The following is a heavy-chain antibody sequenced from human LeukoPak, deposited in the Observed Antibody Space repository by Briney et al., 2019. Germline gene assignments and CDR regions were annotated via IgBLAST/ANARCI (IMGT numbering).Heavy chain of an antibody. V-gene: IGHV4-31*03. CDR1: GGSISSGGHC. D-gene: IGHD2-21*01. J-gene: IGHJ4*02. CDR3: ASRSPPGETGDFDY. Sequence: PLQTLSLTCTVSGGSISSGGHCWTWIRQLPGKGLEWNGYIFESASTYYTPSLKSRVTISVDTSKNQFSLKLNSVTAADTAAYYCASRSPPGETGDFDYWGQGTLVTVSS. CDR2: IFESAST.